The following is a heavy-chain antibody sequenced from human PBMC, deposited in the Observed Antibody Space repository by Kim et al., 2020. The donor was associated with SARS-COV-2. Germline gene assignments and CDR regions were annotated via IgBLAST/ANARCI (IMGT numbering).Heavy chain of an antibody. Sequence: ASVKVSCKASGYTFTSYGISWVRQAPGQGLEWMGWISAYNGNTNYAQKLQGRVTMTTDTSTSTAYMELRSLRSDDTAVYYCARGSLITMIVVVKSPPDYWGQGTLVTVSS. CDR2: ISAYNGNT. CDR1: GYTFTSYG. CDR3: ARGSLITMIVVVKSPPDY. J-gene: IGHJ4*02. V-gene: IGHV1-18*01. D-gene: IGHD3-22*01.